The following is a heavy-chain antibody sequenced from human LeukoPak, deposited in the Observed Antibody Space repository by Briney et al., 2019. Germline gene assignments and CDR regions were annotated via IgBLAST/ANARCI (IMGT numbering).Heavy chain of an antibody. D-gene: IGHD2-8*01. CDR1: GGSISSSSYY. CDR2: IYYSGST. V-gene: IGHV4-39*07. CDR3: ARDHRSAMGYCTNGVCSAFDY. Sequence: PSETLSLTCTVSGGSISSSSYYWGWIRQPPGKGLEWIGSIYYSGSTYYNPSLKSRVTISVDTSKNQFSLKLSSVTAADTAVYYCARDHRSAMGYCTNGVCSAFDYWGQGALVTVSS. J-gene: IGHJ4*02.